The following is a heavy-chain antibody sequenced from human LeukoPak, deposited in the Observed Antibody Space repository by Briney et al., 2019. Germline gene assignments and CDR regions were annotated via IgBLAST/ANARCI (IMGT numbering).Heavy chain of an antibody. V-gene: IGHV3-64*02. CDR3: ARELDYCFDY. J-gene: IGHJ4*02. CDR1: RFTFSTYA. CDR2: VNSNGDTI. D-gene: IGHD1-1*01. Sequence: PGGSLRLSCAASRFTFSTYAMNWVRQAPGKGLEYVSGVNSNGDTIYYADSVKGRFTISRDNSKNTLYLHMGSLRAEDTAVYYCARELDYCFDYWGQGTLVTVSS.